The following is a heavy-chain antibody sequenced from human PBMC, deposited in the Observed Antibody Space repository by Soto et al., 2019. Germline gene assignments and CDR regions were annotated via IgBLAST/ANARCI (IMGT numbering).Heavy chain of an antibody. CDR1: GFSFSSSW. CDR3: ARGDSVWYGYDY. Sequence: EVQLVESGGGLIQPGGSLRLSCAASGFSFSSSWLHWVRQAPGKGLVWVSSINSDGSTTNYAASVKGRFTISRDNAKNTLYLQMNSRRAEDTAVYYCARGDSVWYGYDYCSQGTLVIVSS. V-gene: IGHV3-74*01. D-gene: IGHD6-19*01. J-gene: IGHJ4*02. CDR2: INSDGSTT.